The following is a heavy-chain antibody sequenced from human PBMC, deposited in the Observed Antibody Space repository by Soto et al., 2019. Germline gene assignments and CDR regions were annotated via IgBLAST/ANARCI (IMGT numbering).Heavy chain of an antibody. D-gene: IGHD3-3*01. CDR2: ISAYNGNT. V-gene: IGHV1-18*01. Sequence: ASVKVSCKASGYTFTSYGISWVRQAPGQGLEWMGWISAYNGNTNYAQKLQGRVTMTTDTSTSTAYMELRSLRSDDTAVYYCAREPASGGSGYYTPYYFDYWGQGTLVTVSS. CDR3: AREPASGGSGYYTPYYFDY. J-gene: IGHJ4*02. CDR1: GYTFTSYG.